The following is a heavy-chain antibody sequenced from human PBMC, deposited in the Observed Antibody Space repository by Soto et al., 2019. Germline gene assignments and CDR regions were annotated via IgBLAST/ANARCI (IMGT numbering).Heavy chain of an antibody. CDR3: ARVAPGVVVPAAILCYFDY. CDR2: MNPNSGNT. Sequence: VASVKVSCKASGYTFTSYDINWVRQATGQGLEWMGWMNPNSGNTSYAQKLQGRVTMTTDTSTSTAYMELRSLRSDDTAVYYCARVAPGVVVPAAILCYFDYWGQGTLVTVSS. V-gene: IGHV1-8*01. J-gene: IGHJ4*02. D-gene: IGHD2-2*01. CDR1: GYTFTSYD.